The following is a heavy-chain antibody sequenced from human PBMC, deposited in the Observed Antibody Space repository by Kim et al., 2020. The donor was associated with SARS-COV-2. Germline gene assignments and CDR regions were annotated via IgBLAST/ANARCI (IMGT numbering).Heavy chain of an antibody. V-gene: IGHV1-69*13. Sequence: SVKVSCKASGCTFSSYAIRWVRQAPGQGLEWMGGINPIFGKAKYSQKFQGRVTITADASTSTAYIELSSLRSEDTAVYYCARKWNYDVVSFYYYDMDVW. CDR2: INPIFGKA. CDR3: ARKWNYDVVSFYYYDMDV. J-gene: IGHJ6*01. D-gene: IGHD3-10*02. CDR1: GCTFSSYA.